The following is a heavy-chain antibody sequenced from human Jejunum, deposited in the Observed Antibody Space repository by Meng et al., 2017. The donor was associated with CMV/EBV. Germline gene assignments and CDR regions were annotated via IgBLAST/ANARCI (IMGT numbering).Heavy chain of an antibody. CDR1: SFSSYG. J-gene: IGHJ4*02. V-gene: IGHV3-30*18. Sequence: SFSSYGMHWVRQALGKGLEWVAVISYDGSTKYYTDSAKGRFTISRDNSNNTLYLQMNSLRLDDTAVYYCAKGKRVYDSSGAYYFDYWGQGTLVTVSS. CDR2: ISYDGSTK. CDR3: AKGKRVYDSSGAYYFDY. D-gene: IGHD3-22*01.